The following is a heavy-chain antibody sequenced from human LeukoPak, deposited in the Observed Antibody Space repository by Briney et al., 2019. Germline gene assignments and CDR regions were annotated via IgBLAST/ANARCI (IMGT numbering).Heavy chain of an antibody. D-gene: IGHD7-27*01. Sequence: SQTLSLTCTVSGGSISSGDYYWSWIRQPPGKGLEWIGYIYYSGSTYYNPSLKSRVTISVDTSKNQFSLKLSSVTAADTAVYYCAREPQLTGDLALFDYWGQGTLVTVSS. V-gene: IGHV4-30-4*01. CDR1: GGSISSGDYY. CDR3: AREPQLTGDLALFDY. CDR2: IYYSGST. J-gene: IGHJ4*02.